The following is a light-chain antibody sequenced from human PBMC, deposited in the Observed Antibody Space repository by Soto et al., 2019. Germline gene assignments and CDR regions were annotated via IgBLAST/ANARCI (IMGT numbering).Light chain of an antibody. V-gene: IGKV1-5*01. CDR2: GAS. CDR1: QSIRTW. J-gene: IGKJ2*01. Sequence: DLKMTQSPTTLSASGGDRVTITCRASQSIRTWLAWYQQKPGEAPNVLIYGASNLQSGVPSRFSGSGSGTEFTLTITSLQPDDFATYYCQQFNGNFGQGTKLEMK. CDR3: QQFNGN.